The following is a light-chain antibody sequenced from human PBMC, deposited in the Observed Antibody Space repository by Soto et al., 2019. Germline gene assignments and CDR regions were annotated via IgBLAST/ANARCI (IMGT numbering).Light chain of an antibody. CDR2: DAS. CDR1: RSISSH. J-gene: IGKJ5*01. V-gene: IGKV3-11*01. Sequence: EVVLTQSPATLSLSAGYAATLSCIASRSISSHLARVQQKPCQAPRPLIYDASHRPNDNPARFSGSGSGTDFTLTISSLEPEDFAVYYCQQGSNWPITFGQGTRLENK. CDR3: QQGSNWPIT.